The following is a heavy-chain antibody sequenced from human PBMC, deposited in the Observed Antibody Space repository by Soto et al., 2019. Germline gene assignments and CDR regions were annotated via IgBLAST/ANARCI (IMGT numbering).Heavy chain of an antibody. J-gene: IGHJ6*02. D-gene: IGHD6-19*01. CDR2: TYYRSKWYN. CDR1: GDSVSSNSAA. Sequence: SRTLSLTCAMSGDSVSSNSAAWNWIRQSPSRGLEWLGRTYYRSKWYNDYAVSVKSRITINPDTSKNQFSLQLNSVTPEDTAVYYCARVDSSGWYSGYYGMDVWGQGTTVTVSS. CDR3: ARVDSSGWYSGYYGMDV. V-gene: IGHV6-1*01.